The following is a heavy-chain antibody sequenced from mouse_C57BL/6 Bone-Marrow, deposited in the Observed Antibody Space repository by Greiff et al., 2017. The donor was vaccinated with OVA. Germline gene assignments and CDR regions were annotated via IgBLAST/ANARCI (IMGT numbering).Heavy chain of an antibody. J-gene: IGHJ3*01. V-gene: IGHV5-6*01. CDR3: ARNSNRGFAY. CDR2: ISSGGSYT. Sequence: EVQWVESGGDLVKPGGSLKLSCAASGFTFSSYGMSWVRQTPDKRLEWVATISSGGSYTYYPDSVKGRFTISRDNAKNTLYLQMSSLKSEDTAMYYCARNSNRGFAYWGQGTLVTVSA. CDR1: GFTFSSYG. D-gene: IGHD2-5*01.